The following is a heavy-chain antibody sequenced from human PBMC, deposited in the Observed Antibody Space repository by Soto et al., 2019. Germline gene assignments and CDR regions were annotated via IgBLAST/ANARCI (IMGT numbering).Heavy chain of an antibody. V-gene: IGHV3-53*05. CDR1: GFTVSSNY. D-gene: IGHD2-2*01. CDR3: AKGRYCSSTSCYAPDY. CDR2: IYSGGST. Sequence: GGSLRLSCAASGFTVSSNYMSWVRQAPGKGLEWVSVIYSGGSTYYADSVKGRFTISRDNSKNTLYLQMNSLRAEDTAVYYCAKGRYCSSTSCYAPDYWGQGTLVTVSS. J-gene: IGHJ4*02.